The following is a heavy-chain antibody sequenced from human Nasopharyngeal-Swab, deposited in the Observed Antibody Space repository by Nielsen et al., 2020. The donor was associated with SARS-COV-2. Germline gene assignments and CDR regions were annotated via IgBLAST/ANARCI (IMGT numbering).Heavy chain of an antibody. CDR1: GDSVSSNNVG. Sequence: SQTLSLTCPISGDSVSSNNVGWNWIRQSPSRGLEWLGRTYYGSKWYNHYAPSVKSRVTIKPDTSKNQFSLQMDSVTPEDSAVYYCARGFLQTGFDYWGQGTLVTVSS. D-gene: IGHD3-9*01. CDR2: TYYGSKWYN. V-gene: IGHV6-1*01. CDR3: ARGFLQTGFDY. J-gene: IGHJ4*02.